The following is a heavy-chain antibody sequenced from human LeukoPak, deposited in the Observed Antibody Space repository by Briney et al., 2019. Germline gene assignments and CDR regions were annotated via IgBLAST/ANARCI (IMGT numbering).Heavy chain of an antibody. CDR1: GFTFSSYA. Sequence: GGSLRLSCAASGFTFSSYAMSWVRQAPGKGLEWVSAISGSGGSTYYADSVKGRFTISRDNAKNTLYLQMNSLRAEDTAVYYCARKGLVGPSAFDIWGQGTMVTVSS. D-gene: IGHD2-2*01. CDR3: ARKGLVGPSAFDI. V-gene: IGHV3-23*01. J-gene: IGHJ3*02. CDR2: ISGSGGST.